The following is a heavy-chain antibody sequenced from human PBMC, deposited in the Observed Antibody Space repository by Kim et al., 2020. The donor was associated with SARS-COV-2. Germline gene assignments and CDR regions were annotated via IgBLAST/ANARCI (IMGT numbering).Heavy chain of an antibody. J-gene: IGHJ4*02. CDR2: IYYSGGT. CDR3: ARHSETLGADS. V-gene: IGHV4-39*01. D-gene: IGHD3-16*01. CDR1: GGSLSSSGYY. Sequence: SETLSLTCSVSGGSLSSSGYYWGWIRQSPGKGLEWIGSIYYSGGTYYSPSLKSRVTVSVDTSTVDTSKNQFSLRLTSVTAADTAVYYCARHSETLGADSWGQGTLVTVSS.